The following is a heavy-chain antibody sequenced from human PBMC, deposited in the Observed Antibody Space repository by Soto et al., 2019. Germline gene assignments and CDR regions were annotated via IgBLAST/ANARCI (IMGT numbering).Heavy chain of an antibody. CDR3: ARVRPSNYPLPDFDY. J-gene: IGHJ4*02. Sequence: QVQLQESGPGLVTPSQTLSLTCTVSGGSMSSGDYYWNWIRQPPGKGLEWIGNIYSGGSTSYNPSLKGRLGISRDRSETQCSLKSTSETAADTAVYYGARVRPSNYPLPDFDYWGQGTLVTVSS. CDR1: GGSMSSGDYY. V-gene: IGHV4-30-4*01. CDR2: IYSGGST. D-gene: IGHD4-4*01.